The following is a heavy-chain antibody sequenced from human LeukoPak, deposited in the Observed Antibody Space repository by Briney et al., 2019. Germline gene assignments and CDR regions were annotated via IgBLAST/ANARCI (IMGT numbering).Heavy chain of an antibody. Sequence: GGSLRLSCAASGFTFSSYWMHWVRQAPGKGLEWVSSITSSSYRYYAVKGRFTISRDNAKNSLYLQMNSLRAEDTAVYYCARDGDIAAAGSYMDVWGKGTTVTVSS. CDR3: ARDGDIAAAGSYMDV. CDR1: GFTFSSYW. CDR2: ITSSSYR. V-gene: IGHV3-69-1*01. D-gene: IGHD6-13*01. J-gene: IGHJ6*03.